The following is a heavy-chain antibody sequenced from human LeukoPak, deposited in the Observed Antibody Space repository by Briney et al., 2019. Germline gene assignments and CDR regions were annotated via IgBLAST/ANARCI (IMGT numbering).Heavy chain of an antibody. CDR2: ISSSSSYI. J-gene: IGHJ3*02. CDR3: ARELGTGAFDI. V-gene: IGHV3-21*01. Sequence: GGSLRLSCAASGFTFGSYSMNWVRQAPGKGLEWVSSISSSSSYIYYADSVKGRFTISRDNAKNSLYLQMNSLRAEDTAVYYCARELGTGAFDIWGQGTMVTVSS. CDR1: GFTFGSYS. D-gene: IGHD3-16*01.